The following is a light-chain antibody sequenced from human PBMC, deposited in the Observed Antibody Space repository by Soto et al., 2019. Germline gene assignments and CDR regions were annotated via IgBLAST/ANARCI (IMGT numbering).Light chain of an antibody. CDR3: QQRSNWPIT. Sequence: EIVLTQSPATLSLSPGERATLSCRASEGIRTYLAWYQQKPGQAPRLLIYDASTRATGIPARFSGSGSGTDFTLTIGSLEPEDFAIYYCQQRSNWPITFGQGTRLEIK. V-gene: IGKV3-11*01. CDR2: DAS. CDR1: EGIRTY. J-gene: IGKJ5*01.